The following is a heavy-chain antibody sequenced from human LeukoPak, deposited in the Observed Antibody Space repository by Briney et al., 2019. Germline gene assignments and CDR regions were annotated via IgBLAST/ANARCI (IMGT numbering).Heavy chain of an antibody. CDR1: GFTFSSYG. V-gene: IGHV3-30*18. Sequence: GGSLRLSCAASGFTFSSYGMHWVPQAPGKGLEWVAVISYDGSNKYYADSVKGRFTISRDNSKNTLYLQMNSLRAEDTAVYYCAKAYGYGDYFDYWGQGTLVTVSS. J-gene: IGHJ4*02. D-gene: IGHD4/OR15-4a*01. CDR2: ISYDGSNK. CDR3: AKAYGYGDYFDY.